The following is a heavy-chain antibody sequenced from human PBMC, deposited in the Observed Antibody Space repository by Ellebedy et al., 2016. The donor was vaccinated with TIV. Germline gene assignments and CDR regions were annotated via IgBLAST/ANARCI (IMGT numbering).Heavy chain of an antibody. CDR1: GFTFSSYW. V-gene: IGHV3-74*01. D-gene: IGHD1-26*01. CDR3: ARMTRSAYYGTDY. Sequence: GESLKISCVASGFTFSSYWMHWVRQAPGKGLVWVSRINTDGSSTTYVDSVKGRFTISRDNAKNSLFLQMNNLRAEDTAVYYCARMTRSAYYGTDYWGQGTLVTVSS. CDR2: INTDGSST. J-gene: IGHJ4*02.